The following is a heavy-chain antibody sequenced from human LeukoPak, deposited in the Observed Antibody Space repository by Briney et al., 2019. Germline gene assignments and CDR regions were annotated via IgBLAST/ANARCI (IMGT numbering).Heavy chain of an antibody. CDR1: GDSITSSSYY. D-gene: IGHD3-22*01. CDR3: ARGDSSASNWFDP. V-gene: IGHV4-39*07. J-gene: IGHJ5*02. Sequence: SETLSLTCTVSGDSITSSSYYWAWIRQPPGKGLEWIGNIYHSGSTNYNPSLKSRVTISVDTSKNQFSLKLRSVTAADTAVYYCARGDSSASNWFDPWGQGTLVTVSS. CDR2: IYHSGST.